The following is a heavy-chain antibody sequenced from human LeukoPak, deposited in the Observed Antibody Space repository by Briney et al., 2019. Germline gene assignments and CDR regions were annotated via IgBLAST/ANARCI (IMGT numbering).Heavy chain of an antibody. Sequence: SQTLSLTCAVSGGSISSGGYSWRWIRQPPGKGLEWSGYIYHSGSTYYNPSLKSRITISVDRTKNQFSLKLSSVTAADTAVYYCARGRRDGYNDYWGQGTLVTVSS. V-gene: IGHV4-30-2*01. CDR3: ARGRRDGYNDY. CDR2: IYHSGST. J-gene: IGHJ4*02. CDR1: GGSISSGGYS. D-gene: IGHD5-24*01.